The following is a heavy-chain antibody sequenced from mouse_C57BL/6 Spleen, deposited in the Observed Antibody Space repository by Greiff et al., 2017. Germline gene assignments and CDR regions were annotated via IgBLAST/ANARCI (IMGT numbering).Heavy chain of an antibody. D-gene: IGHD2-3*01. V-gene: IGHV1-61*01. CDR2: IYPSDSET. Sequence: QVQLQQPGAELVRPGSSVKLSCKASGYTFTSYWMDWVKQRPGQGLEWIGNIYPSDSETHYNQKFKDKATLTVDRSSSTANMQLSSLTSEDSAVFYCERRSDGYFPDYWGQGTTLTVSS. CDR1: GYTFTSYW. CDR3: ERRSDGYFPDY. J-gene: IGHJ2*01.